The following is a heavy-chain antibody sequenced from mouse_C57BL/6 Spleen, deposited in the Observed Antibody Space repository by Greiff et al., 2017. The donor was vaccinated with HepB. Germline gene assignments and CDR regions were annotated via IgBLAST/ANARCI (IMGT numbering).Heavy chain of an antibody. Sequence: EVQGVESGGGLVKPGGSLKLSCAASGFTFSSYTMSWVRQTPEKRLEWVATISGGGGNTYYPDSVKGRFTISRDNAKNTLYLQMSSLRSEDTALYYCARQAIYYDYDGFDYWGQGTTLTVSS. CDR1: GFTFSSYT. D-gene: IGHD2-4*01. CDR3: ARQAIYYDYDGFDY. V-gene: IGHV5-9*01. J-gene: IGHJ2*01. CDR2: ISGGGGNT.